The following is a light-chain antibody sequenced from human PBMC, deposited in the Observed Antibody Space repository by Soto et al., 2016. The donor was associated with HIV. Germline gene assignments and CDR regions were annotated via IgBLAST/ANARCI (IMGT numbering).Light chain of an antibody. CDR2: QDT. V-gene: IGLV3-1*01. CDR3: QAWDTNTGV. J-gene: IGLJ2*01. CDR1: KLGDKN. Sequence: SYELTQPPSVSVSPGQTATITCSGDKLGDKNVCWYQQKPGQSPALLIYQDTIRPSGIPERFSGSISGSTATLTISGTQAMDEADYYCQAWDTNTGVFGGGTELTVL.